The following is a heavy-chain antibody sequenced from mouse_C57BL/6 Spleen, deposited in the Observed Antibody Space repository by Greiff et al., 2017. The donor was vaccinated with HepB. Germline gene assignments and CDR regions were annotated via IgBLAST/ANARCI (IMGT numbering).Heavy chain of an antibody. J-gene: IGHJ2*01. CDR2: IYPGDGDT. V-gene: IGHV1-80*01. CDR1: GYAFSSYW. Sequence: QVQLQQSGAELVKPGASVKISCKASGYAFSSYWMNWVKQRPGKGLEWIGQIYPGDGDTNYNGKFKGKATLTADKSSSTAYMQLSSLTSEDSAVYFCARTGNWDRYFDYWGQGTTLTVSS. D-gene: IGHD4-1*02. CDR3: ARTGNWDRYFDY.